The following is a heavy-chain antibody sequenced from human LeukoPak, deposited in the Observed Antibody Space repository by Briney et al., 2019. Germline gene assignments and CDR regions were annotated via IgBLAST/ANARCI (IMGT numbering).Heavy chain of an antibody. CDR2: LYYSGST. CDR3: AKSLLGSTDDAFDI. J-gene: IGHJ3*02. D-gene: IGHD2-2*03. V-gene: IGHV4-39*01. Sequence: SETLSLTCTVSGXSISSSSYYWGWIRQPPGKGLEWIGSLYYSGSTYYNPSLRSRVTISVDTSKNQFSLKLTSVTAADTAVYYCAKSLLGSTDDAFDIWGQGTMVTVSS. CDR1: GXSISSSSYY.